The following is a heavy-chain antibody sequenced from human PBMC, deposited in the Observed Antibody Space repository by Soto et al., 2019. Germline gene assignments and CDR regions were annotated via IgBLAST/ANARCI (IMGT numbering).Heavy chain of an antibody. CDR3: AGDDRTYYGSGCFPFDY. CDR2: IWYDGSNK. D-gene: IGHD3-10*01. V-gene: IGHV3-33*01. Sequence: QVQLVESGGGVVQPGRSLRLSCAASGFTFSSYGMHWVRQAPGKGLEWVAVIWYDGSNKWYADSVKGRFTISRDNSKNSLFLEMNSLRAEDTAVYYCAGDDRTYYGSGCFPFDYWGQGTLVAVPS. J-gene: IGHJ4*02. CDR1: GFTFSSYG.